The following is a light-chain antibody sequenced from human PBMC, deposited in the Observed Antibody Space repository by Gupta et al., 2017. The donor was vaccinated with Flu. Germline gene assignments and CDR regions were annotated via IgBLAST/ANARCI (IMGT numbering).Light chain of an antibody. Sequence: SVAISCTGTSSDVGSYNYVAWYQQRPGKAPKLVISEVYRRPAGVSDRFSSSKSGNTASLTISGLQPEDEGDYYCSSYTSAITLVFGGGTKLTVL. CDR3: SSYTSAITLV. CDR2: EVY. V-gene: IGLV2-14*01. J-gene: IGLJ2*01. CDR1: SSDVGSYNY.